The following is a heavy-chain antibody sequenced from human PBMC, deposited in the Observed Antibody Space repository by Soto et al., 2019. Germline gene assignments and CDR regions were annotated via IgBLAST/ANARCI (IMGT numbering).Heavy chain of an antibody. D-gene: IGHD5-18*01. CDR2: IYYSGST. J-gene: IGHJ4*02. Sequence: TSETLSLTCTVSGGSISSGGYYWSWIRQHPGKGLEWIGYIYYSGSTYYNPSLKSRVTISVDTSKNQFSLKLSSVTAADTAVYYCAREDTAMGPIDYWGQGTLVTVSS. CDR3: AREDTAMGPIDY. CDR1: GGSISSGGYY. V-gene: IGHV4-31*03.